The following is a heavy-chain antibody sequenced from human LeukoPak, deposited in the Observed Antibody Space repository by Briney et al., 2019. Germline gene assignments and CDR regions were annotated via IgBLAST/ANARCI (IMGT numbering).Heavy chain of an antibody. CDR1: GGSFSGYY. CDR3: ARVNVDTAMAFDY. V-gene: IGHV4-34*01. CDR2: INHSGST. J-gene: IGHJ4*02. D-gene: IGHD5-18*01. Sequence: SKTLSLTCAVYGGSFSGYYWSWIRQPPGKGLEWIGEINHSGSTNYNPSLKSRVTISVDTSKNQFSLKLSSVTAADTAVYYCARVNVDTAMAFDYWGQGTLVTVSS.